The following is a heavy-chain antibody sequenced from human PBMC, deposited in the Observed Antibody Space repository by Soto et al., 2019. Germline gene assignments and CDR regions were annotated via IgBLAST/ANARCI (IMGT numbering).Heavy chain of an antibody. CDR1: GFIFRSTA. V-gene: IGHV3-23*01. CDR2: ISGSGVST. D-gene: IGHD3-16*01. Sequence: EVELLESGGGLSPPGGSLRLSCAASGFIFRSTAMAWVRQAPGKGPEWVSHISGSGVSTYFSDSVKGRFTISRDNSNNTLYLQMNSLRAEDTAVYFCAAVMGSDYDYVWGSLTFDDWGQGTLVTVSS. J-gene: IGHJ4*02. CDR3: AAVMGSDYDYVWGSLTFDD.